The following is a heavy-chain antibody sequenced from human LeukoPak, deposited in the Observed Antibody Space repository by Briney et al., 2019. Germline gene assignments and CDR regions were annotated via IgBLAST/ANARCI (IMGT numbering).Heavy chain of an antibody. CDR2: IYYSGST. Sequence: PSETLSLTCTVSGASISSYYWSWIRQPPGKGLEWIGYIYYSGSTNYNPSLKSRVTISVDTSKNQFSLKLSSVTAADTAVYYCARVSPLGRDYGMDVWGQGTTVTVSS. D-gene: IGHD3-10*01. CDR3: ARVSPLGRDYGMDV. CDR1: GASISSYY. J-gene: IGHJ6*02. V-gene: IGHV4-59*01.